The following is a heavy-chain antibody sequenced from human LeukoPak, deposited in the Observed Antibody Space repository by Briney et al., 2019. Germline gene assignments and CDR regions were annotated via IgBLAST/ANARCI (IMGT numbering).Heavy chain of an antibody. CDR1: GGSISSYY. Sequence: PSETLSLTXTVSGGSISSYYWSWIRQPAGKGLEWIGRIYTSGSTNYNPSLKSRVTMSVDTSKNQFSLKLSSVTAADTAVYYCARDMRGISGTMIVVAPPAFDIWGQGTMVTVSS. CDR2: IYTSGST. V-gene: IGHV4-4*07. CDR3: ARDMRGISGTMIVVAPPAFDI. J-gene: IGHJ3*02. D-gene: IGHD3-22*01.